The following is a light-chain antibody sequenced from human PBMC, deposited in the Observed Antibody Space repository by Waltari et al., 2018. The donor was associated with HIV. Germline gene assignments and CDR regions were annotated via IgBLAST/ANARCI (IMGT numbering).Light chain of an antibody. J-gene: IGLJ2*01. V-gene: IGLV2-8*01. Sequence: QSALTQPPSASGSPGQSVTISCTGTSSDVGGYDYVSWYQQHPGKAPKLIIYEVNKRPSWVPDRFSGSKSGNTASLTVSGLQSEDEADYYCSSYAGSNNLGVFGGGTKLTVL. CDR1: SSDVGGYDY. CDR3: SSYAGSNNLGV. CDR2: EVN.